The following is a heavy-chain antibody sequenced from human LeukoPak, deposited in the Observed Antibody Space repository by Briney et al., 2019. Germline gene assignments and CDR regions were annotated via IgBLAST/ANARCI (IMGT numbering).Heavy chain of an antibody. J-gene: IGHJ4*02. CDR2: ISWNSGSI. V-gene: IGHV3-9*01. CDR3: AKDTASYGYHFDY. Sequence: GGPLRLSCAASGFTFDDYAMQWVRQAPGKGLEWVSGISWNSGSIGYADSVKGRFTISRDNAKNSLYLQMNSLRAEDTALYYCAKDTASYGYHFDYWGQGTLVTVSS. CDR1: GFTFDDYA. D-gene: IGHD5-18*01.